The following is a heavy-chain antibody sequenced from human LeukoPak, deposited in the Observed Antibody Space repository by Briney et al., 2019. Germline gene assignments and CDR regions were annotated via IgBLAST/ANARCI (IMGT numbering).Heavy chain of an antibody. CDR2: IKQDGSEK. CDR3: AREPHFRVAATDY. Sequence: GGSLRLSCAASGFAFSSYWMSWVRQAPGKGLEWVANIKQDGSEKYYVDSVKGRFTISRDNAKNSLYLQMNSLRAEDTAVYYCAREPHFRVAATDYWGQGTLVTVSS. V-gene: IGHV3-7*01. CDR1: GFAFSSYW. J-gene: IGHJ4*02. D-gene: IGHD6-19*01.